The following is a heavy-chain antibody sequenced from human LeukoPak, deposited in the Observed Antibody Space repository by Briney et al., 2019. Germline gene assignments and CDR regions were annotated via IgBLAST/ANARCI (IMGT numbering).Heavy chain of an antibody. D-gene: IGHD2-21*02. Sequence: GGSLRLFYAASGFTFSSYDMNWVRQGPGKGLEWVSGIIGSGARTYYADSVKGRFTISRDNSKNTLFLQMNSLRAEDTALYYCAKAPTGAPPYCGGYCQNLAYRGQGSLVTVSS. J-gene: IGHJ4*02. CDR1: GFTFSSYD. CDR3: AKAPTGAPPYCGGYCQNLAY. V-gene: IGHV3-23*01. CDR2: IIGSGART.